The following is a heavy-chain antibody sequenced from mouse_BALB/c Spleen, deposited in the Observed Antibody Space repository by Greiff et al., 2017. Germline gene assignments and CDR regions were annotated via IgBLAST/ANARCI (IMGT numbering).Heavy chain of an antibody. Sequence: EVKLQESGAELVKPGASVKLSCTASGFNIKDTYMHWVKQRPEQGLEWIGRIDPANGNTKYDPKFQGKATITADTSSNTAYLQLSSLTSEDTAVYYCARDYGSPDYYAMDYWGQGTSVTVSS. CDR3: ARDYGSPDYYAMDY. CDR1: GFNIKDTY. D-gene: IGHD1-1*01. J-gene: IGHJ4*01. CDR2: IDPANGNT. V-gene: IGHV14-3*02.